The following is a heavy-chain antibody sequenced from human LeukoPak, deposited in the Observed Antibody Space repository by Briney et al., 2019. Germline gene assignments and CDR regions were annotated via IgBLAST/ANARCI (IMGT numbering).Heavy chain of an antibody. J-gene: IGHJ4*02. D-gene: IGHD1-20*01. V-gene: IGHV5-51*01. CDR3: ARHTYNWNDEIDY. CDR2: IYPGDSDT. Sequence: GESLKISCKGSGYSFTSYWIAWVRQMPGKGLEWMGIIYPGDSDTRYSPSFQGQVTISADKSISTAYLQWSSLKASDTAMYYCARHTYNWNDEIDYWGQGTLVTVSS. CDR1: GYSFTSYW.